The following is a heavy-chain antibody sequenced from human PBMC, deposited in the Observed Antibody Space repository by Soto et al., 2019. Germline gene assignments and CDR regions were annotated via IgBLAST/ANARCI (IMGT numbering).Heavy chain of an antibody. CDR2: ISGDGNTI. CDR1: WFTFSSDV. Sequence: GGSLRLSCAASWFTFSSDVMHWVRQAPGKGLEWVAVISGDGNTIYDDSVKGRFTISRDNSKNTLSLQMNSLRVEDTAVYYCGRGIKRSTSTPTCLLLVYWGQAILVT. J-gene: IGHJ4*02. V-gene: IGHV3-30-3*01. D-gene: IGHD6-6*01. CDR3: GRGIKRSTSTPTCLLLVY.